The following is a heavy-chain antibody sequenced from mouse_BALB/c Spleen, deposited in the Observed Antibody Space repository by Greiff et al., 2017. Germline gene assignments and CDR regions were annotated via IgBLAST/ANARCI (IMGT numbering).Heavy chain of an antibody. Sequence: EVQRVESGGGLVKPGGSMKLSCVASGFTFSNYWMNWVRQSPEKGLEWVAEIRLKSNNYATHYAESVKGRFTISRDDSKSSVYLQMNNLRAEDTGIYYCTKELDAMDYWGQGTSVTVSS. J-gene: IGHJ4*01. D-gene: IGHD3-1*01. V-gene: IGHV6-6*02. CDR3: TKELDAMDY. CDR2: IRLKSNNYAT. CDR1: GFTFSNYW.